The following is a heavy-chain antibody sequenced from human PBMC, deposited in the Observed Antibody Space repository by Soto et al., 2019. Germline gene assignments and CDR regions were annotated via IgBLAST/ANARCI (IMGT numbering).Heavy chain of an antibody. Sequence: SETLSLTCSVSGGSISGYYWSWIRQPPGKGLEWIGNVYYSGGAKYNPSVKRRVSISVDTSKNQFSLNLSSVTAADTAVYYCTRDGDGRMTTNPYYYYGMDVWGQGTTVTVSS. CDR2: VYYSGGA. J-gene: IGHJ6*02. CDR3: TRDGDGRMTTNPYYYYGMDV. CDR1: GGSISGYY. V-gene: IGHV4-59*01. D-gene: IGHD2-21*02.